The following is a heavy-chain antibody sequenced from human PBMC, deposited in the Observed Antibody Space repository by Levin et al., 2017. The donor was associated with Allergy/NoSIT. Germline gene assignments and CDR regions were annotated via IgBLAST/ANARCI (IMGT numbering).Heavy chain of an antibody. V-gene: IGHV3-9*01. CDR1: GFTFTNFE. J-gene: IGHJ4*02. CDR2: ISWNSGGI. CDR3: AKLYSSGWYTSVIDY. D-gene: IGHD6-19*01. Sequence: GGSLRLSCEASGFTFTNFEMNWVRQAPGKGLEWVSGISWNSGGIGYADSVKGRFTVSRDNAKNSLYLQMNSLRADDTAWYYCAKLYSSGWYTSVIDYWGQGTLVTVSS.